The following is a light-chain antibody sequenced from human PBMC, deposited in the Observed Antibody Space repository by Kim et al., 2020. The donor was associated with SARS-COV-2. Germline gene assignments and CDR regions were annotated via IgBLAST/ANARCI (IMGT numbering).Light chain of an antibody. J-gene: IGKJ4*01. V-gene: IGKV1-33*01. CDR2: DAS. CDR3: QQYEDLPLT. CDR1: QDIRSH. Sequence: SASVGDRVTITCQASQDIRSHLNWYQQKSGKAPKLLIFDASNLETGVPSRFTGRGSGTDFSFTITSLQPEDFATYYCQQYEDLPLTFGGGTKVEIK.